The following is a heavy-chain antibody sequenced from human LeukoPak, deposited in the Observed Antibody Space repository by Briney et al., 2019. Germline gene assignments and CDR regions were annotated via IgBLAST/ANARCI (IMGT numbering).Heavy chain of an antibody. J-gene: IGHJ4*02. CDR2: LNPNSGGT. V-gene: IGHV1-2*02. CDR3: TRDAPGAQLLFSGPWGYFDY. Sequence: ASVKVSCKASGYTFTGNYMHWVRQAPGQGLDWMGWLNPNSGGTNYAQKFQGRVTMTRDTSISTAYMELSRLTSDDTAVYYCTRDAPGAQLLFSGPWGYFDYWGQGTLVTVSS. D-gene: IGHD2-2*01. CDR1: GYTFTGNY.